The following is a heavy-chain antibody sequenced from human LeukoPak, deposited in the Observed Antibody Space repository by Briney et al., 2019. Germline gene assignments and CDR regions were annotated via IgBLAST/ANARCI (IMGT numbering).Heavy chain of an antibody. D-gene: IGHD3-22*01. Sequence: ASVKVSCKASGYTFTSYSMSWVRQAPGQGLEWMGRINPIVGTTSYAQKFQGRVTITTDKSTSPAYMELSSLRSEDTAVYYCAREFLSATDVLDYYDSSGYYRLAIWGQGPMVTVSS. CDR2: INPIVGTT. J-gene: IGHJ3*02. CDR3: AREFLSATDVLDYYDSSGYYRLAI. V-gene: IGHV1-69*08. CDR1: GYTFTSYS.